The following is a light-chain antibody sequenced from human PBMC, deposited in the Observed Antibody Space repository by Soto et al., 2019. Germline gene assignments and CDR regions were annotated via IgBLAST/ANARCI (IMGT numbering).Light chain of an antibody. J-gene: IGLJ3*02. V-gene: IGLV2-14*01. CDR2: DVS. CDR3: CAYTTSSTVL. CDR1: SSDVGAYNY. Sequence: QSALTQPASVSGSPGQSITISCTGTSSDVGAYNYVSWYRQDAGKAPKLMIYDVSNRPSGVSDRFSGSKSGNTASLTISGLQADDEADYYCCAYTTSSTVLFGGGTTLTVL.